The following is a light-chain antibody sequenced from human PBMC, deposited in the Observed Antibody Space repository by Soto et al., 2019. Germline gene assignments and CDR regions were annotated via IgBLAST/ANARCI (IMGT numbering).Light chain of an antibody. V-gene: IGKV3-20*01. CDR3: LQYASEPLT. Sequence: EIVLTQSPGTLSLSPGERATLSCRASQSVSISSLAWYQQKPGQAPRLLIYSASSRATGIPDRFSGSGSGTDFTLTISRLQPEDFAVYYCLQYASEPLTFGGGTKVEI. CDR1: QSVSISS. CDR2: SAS. J-gene: IGKJ4*01.